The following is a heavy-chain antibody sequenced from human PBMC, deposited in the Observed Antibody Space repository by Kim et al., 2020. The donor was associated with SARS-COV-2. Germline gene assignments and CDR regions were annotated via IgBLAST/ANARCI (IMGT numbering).Heavy chain of an antibody. J-gene: IGHJ4*02. Sequence: RYSPPFQGQVTISADKSISTAYLQWSSLKASDTAMYYCARQDGGNSNFDYWGQGTLVTVSS. CDR3: ARQDGGNSNFDY. V-gene: IGHV5-51*01. D-gene: IGHD2-21*02.